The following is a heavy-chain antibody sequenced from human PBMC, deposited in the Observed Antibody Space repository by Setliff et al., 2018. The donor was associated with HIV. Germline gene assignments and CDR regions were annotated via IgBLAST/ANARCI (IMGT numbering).Heavy chain of an antibody. V-gene: IGHV4-31*02. D-gene: IGHD6-13*01. J-gene: IGHJ4*02. CDR3: ARGRGSSSSWPIDY. CDR2: IYNTGST. CDR1: GFTFSSYA. Sequence: LRLSCAASGFTFSSYAMSWVRQAPGKGLEWIGYIYNTGSTYHSPSLESRVTIPIDTSKNQFSLKLSSVTAADTAVYFCARGRGSSSSWPIDYWGQGTLVTVSS.